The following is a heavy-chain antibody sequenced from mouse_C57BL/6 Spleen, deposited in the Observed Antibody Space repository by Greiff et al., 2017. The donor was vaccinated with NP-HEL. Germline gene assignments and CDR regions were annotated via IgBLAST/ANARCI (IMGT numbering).Heavy chain of an antibody. V-gene: IGHV3-6*01. Sequence: DVKLQESGPGLVKPSQSLSLTCSVTGYSITSGYYWNWIRQFPGNKLEWMGYISYDGSNNYNPSLKNRISITRDTSKNQFFLKLNSVTTEDTATYYCAREGYYGNPYFDYWGQGTTLTVSS. CDR2: ISYDGSN. CDR3: AREGYYGNPYFDY. CDR1: GYSITSGYY. J-gene: IGHJ2*01. D-gene: IGHD2-1*01.